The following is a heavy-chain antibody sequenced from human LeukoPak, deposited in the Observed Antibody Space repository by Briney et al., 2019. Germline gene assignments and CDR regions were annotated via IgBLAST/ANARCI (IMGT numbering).Heavy chain of an antibody. CDR1: GYSISSGYY. V-gene: IGHV4-38-2*02. CDR3: ARGYCSSWYINWFDP. Sequence: PAETLSLTCTVSGYSISSGYYWGWIRQPPGKGLEWIGTIYHSGSTYYNPSLKSRVTISVDTSKNQFSLKLSSVTAADTAVYYCARGYCSSWYINWFDPWGQGTLVTVSS. D-gene: IGHD6-13*01. J-gene: IGHJ5*02. CDR2: IYHSGST.